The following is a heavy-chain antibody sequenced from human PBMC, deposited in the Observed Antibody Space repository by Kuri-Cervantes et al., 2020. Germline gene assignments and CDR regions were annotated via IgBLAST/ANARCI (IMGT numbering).Heavy chain of an antibody. Sequence: GGSLRLSCAASGFTVSSNYMSWVRQAPGKGLEWVSVIYSGGSTYYADSVKGRFTISRDNSKNTLYLQMNSLRAEDTAVYYCAAVLLWFGEYRQIDYWGQGTLVTVSS. CDR2: IYSGGST. J-gene: IGHJ4*02. D-gene: IGHD3-10*01. CDR3: AAVLLWFGEYRQIDY. CDR1: GFTVSSNY. V-gene: IGHV3-53*01.